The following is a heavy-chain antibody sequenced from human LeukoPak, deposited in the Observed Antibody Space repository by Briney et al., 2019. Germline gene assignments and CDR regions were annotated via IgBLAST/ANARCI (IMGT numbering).Heavy chain of an antibody. Sequence: ASVKVSCKASGYTFTGYYMHWVRQAPGQGLEWMGWINPNSGGTNYAQKFQGRVTMTRDTSISTAYMELRSLRSDDTAVYYCARVETKENLFDPWGQGTLVTVSS. CDR3: ARVETKENLFDP. D-gene: IGHD1-1*01. CDR2: INPNSGGT. V-gene: IGHV1-2*02. J-gene: IGHJ5*02. CDR1: GYTFTGYY.